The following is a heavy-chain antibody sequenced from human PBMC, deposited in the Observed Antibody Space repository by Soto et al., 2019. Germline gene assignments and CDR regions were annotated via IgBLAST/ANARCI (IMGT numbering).Heavy chain of an antibody. J-gene: IGHJ4*02. CDR2: IYSGGST. Sequence: PGWSLRLSCAASGFTVSSNYMSWVRQAPGKGLEWISVIYSGGSTYYADSVKGRFTISRDNSKNTLYLQMNSLRAEDTAVYYCARSVGGTSDYWGQGPLDTVAS. CDR1: GFTVSSNY. CDR3: ARSVGGTSDY. D-gene: IGHD2-15*01. V-gene: IGHV3-53*01.